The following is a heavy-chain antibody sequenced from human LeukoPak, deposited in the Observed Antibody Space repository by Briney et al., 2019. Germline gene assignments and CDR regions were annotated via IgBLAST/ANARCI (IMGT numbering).Heavy chain of an antibody. D-gene: IGHD1-26*01. CDR2: INPNSGDT. CDR1: GFPXSDFY. CDR3: ARDDIVGSVDFDY. V-gene: IGHV1-2*02. J-gene: IGHJ4*02. Sequence: GASVKVSCKASGFPXSDFYIHWVRQAPGQGLEWMGWINPNSGDTKYTQRFQGRVTMTRDTSISTAYMGMTSLRYDDTAVYYCARDDIVGSVDFDYWGQGTLVTVSS.